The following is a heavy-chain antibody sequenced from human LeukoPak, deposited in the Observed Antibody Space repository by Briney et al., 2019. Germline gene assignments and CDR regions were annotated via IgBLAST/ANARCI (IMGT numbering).Heavy chain of an antibody. CDR2: IYSDGTS. D-gene: IGHD7-27*01. CDR1: WFTISNTF. V-gene: IGHV3-53*01. CDR3: TKTGGPWD. Sequence: GGSLRLSCAASWFTISNTFMSWIRQAPGKRLEWVSVIYSDGTSYYADSVKARFSISRDNSKNSLYLQMNSLRVEDTAMYYCTKTGGPWDWGQGTLVTVSS. J-gene: IGHJ4*02.